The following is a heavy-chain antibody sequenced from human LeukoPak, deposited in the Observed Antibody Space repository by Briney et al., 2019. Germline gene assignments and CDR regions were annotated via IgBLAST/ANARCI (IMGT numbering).Heavy chain of an antibody. V-gene: IGHV1-3*01. CDR2: INAGNGNT. J-gene: IGHJ3*02. CDR3: ASPTVTTNDAFDI. D-gene: IGHD4-17*01. CDR1: GYTFTSYA. Sequence: ASVKVSCKASGYTFTSYAMHWVRQAPGQRLEWMGWINAGNGNTKYSQKFQGRVTTTRDTSASTAYMELSSLRSEDTAVYYCASPTVTTNDAFDIWGQGTMVTVSS.